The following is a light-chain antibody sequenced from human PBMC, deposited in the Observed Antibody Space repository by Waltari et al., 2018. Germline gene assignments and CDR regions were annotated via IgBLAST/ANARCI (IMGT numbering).Light chain of an antibody. Sequence: DIQMTQSPSSLSASVGDRVTITCRASQSIGTYLNWYQHKPGRAPELLIYAASTLQGGVPSRVSGSGSGTHFTLAISRLKREDFATYYCQQSYTTPRTFGQGTKVEIK. CDR2: AAS. V-gene: IGKV1-39*01. J-gene: IGKJ1*01. CDR1: QSIGTY. CDR3: QQSYTTPRT.